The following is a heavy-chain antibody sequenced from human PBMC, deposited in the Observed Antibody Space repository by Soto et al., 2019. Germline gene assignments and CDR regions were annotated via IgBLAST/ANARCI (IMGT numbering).Heavy chain of an antibody. CDR1: GFTFSTYS. CDR3: AREADLLNWFDP. D-gene: IGHD3-9*01. CDR2: ISSSSSTI. J-gene: IGHJ5*02. V-gene: IGHV3-48*01. Sequence: GGSLRLSCAASGFTFSTYSMNWVRQAPGKGLEWVSYISSSSSTIFYTDSVKGRFTVSRDNAKNSLYLQMNSLRAEDTAVYYCAREADLLNWFDPWGQGTLVTVSS.